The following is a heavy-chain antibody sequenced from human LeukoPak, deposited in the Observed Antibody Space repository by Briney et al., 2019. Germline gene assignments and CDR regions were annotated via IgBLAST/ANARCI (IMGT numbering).Heavy chain of an antibody. CDR1: GFVFSIYT. CDR3: VKDFGRVRGTPDS. J-gene: IGHJ4*02. D-gene: IGHD2/OR15-2a*01. CDR2: ISGSGNGGSI. Sequence: GGSLRLSCSASGFVFSIYTMYWVRQAPGKGPEYVSTISGSGNGGSIYYADSVKGRFTISRDGSKSIVYLQMNGLRSEDTAVCYCVKDFGRVRGTPDSWGQGTLVTVSS. V-gene: IGHV3-64D*06.